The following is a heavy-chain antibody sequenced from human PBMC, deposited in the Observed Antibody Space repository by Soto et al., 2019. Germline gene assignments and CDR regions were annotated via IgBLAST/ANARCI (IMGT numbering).Heavy chain of an antibody. V-gene: IGHV4-4*07. Sequence: TLSLTCTASGASITGSSYWSWIRQPAGKGLEWIGRFSLSGTTSYNPSLRSRVTMSADVSKNQFSLRLTSVTAADTALYYCARGMTPPGAPAWYYFDSWGQGTLVTVSS. CDR2: FSLSGTT. CDR1: GASITGSSY. CDR3: ARGMTPPGAPAWYYFDS. D-gene: IGHD2-8*02. J-gene: IGHJ4*02.